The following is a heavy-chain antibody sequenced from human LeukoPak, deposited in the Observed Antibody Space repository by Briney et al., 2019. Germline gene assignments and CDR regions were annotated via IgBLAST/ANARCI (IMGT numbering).Heavy chain of an antibody. Sequence: SETLSLTCAVYGGSFSGYYWSWIRPPPGKGLEWIGEINHSGSTNYNPSLKSRVTISVDTSKNQFSLNLSSVTAADTAVYYCARRRAAAAGTAEYFQHWGQGTLVTVSS. CDR3: ARRRAAAAGTAEYFQH. D-gene: IGHD6-13*01. CDR2: INHSGST. J-gene: IGHJ1*01. V-gene: IGHV4-34*01. CDR1: GGSFSGYY.